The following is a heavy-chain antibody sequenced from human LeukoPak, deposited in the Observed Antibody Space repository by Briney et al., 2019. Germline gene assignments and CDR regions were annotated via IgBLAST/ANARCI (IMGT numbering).Heavy chain of an antibody. Sequence: PGGSLRLSCAASGFTFDDYAMHWVRQAPGKGLEWVSFISGDGGNSYYADSVKGRFTISRDNSKNSLFLQMNSLRSEDTALYYCAKDLSKYNRNDGPLDYWGQGSPVTVSS. CDR2: ISGDGGNS. V-gene: IGHV3-43*02. J-gene: IGHJ4*02. CDR3: AKDLSKYNRNDGPLDY. CDR1: GFTFDDYA. D-gene: IGHD1-20*01.